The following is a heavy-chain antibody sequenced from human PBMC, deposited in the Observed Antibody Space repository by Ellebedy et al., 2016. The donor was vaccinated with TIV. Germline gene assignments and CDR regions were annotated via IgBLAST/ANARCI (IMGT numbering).Heavy chain of an antibody. V-gene: IGHV5-51*01. D-gene: IGHD3-10*01. J-gene: IGHJ5*02. CDR2: IYGGDTDT. CDR1: GYSYTSYW. CDR3: ARRGSRGVSYYNPDWFDP. Sequence: GESLKISCKASGYSYTSYWIAWVRQRHGKGLEWMGIIYGGDTDTKYSPAFQGQVTIAAVKSISTAYLQWSSLKASDTAMYYCARRGSRGVSYYNPDWFDPWGQGTLVTVSS.